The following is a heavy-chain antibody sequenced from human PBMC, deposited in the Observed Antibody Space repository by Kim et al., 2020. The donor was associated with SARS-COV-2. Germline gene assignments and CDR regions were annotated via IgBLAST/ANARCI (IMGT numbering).Heavy chain of an antibody. Sequence: ADSVKGRFTISRDNSKNTLYLQMNSLRAEDTAVYYCAKAGSFLLRDAFDIWGQGTMVTVSS. D-gene: IGHD3-10*01. V-gene: IGHV3-23*03. J-gene: IGHJ3*02. CDR3: AKAGSFLLRDAFDI.